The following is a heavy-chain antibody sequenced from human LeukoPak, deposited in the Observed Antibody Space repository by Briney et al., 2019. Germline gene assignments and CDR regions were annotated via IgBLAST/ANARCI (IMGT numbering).Heavy chain of an antibody. V-gene: IGHV4-59*12. CDR1: GGSISSYY. Sequence: SETLSLTCTVSGGSISSYYWSWIRQPPGKGLEWIGYIYYSGSTNYNPSLKSRVTISVDTSKNQFSLKLSSVTAADTAVYYCARVTYYYKAFDIWGQGTMVTVSS. J-gene: IGHJ3*02. CDR3: ARVTYYYKAFDI. D-gene: IGHD3-10*01. CDR2: IYYSGST.